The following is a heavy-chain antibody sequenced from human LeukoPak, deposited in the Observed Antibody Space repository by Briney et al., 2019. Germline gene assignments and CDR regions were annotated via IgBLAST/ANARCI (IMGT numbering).Heavy chain of an antibody. V-gene: IGHV5-51*01. CDR3: ARRIDCSSTSCRAFDI. Sequence: GESLKISWKGSGYSFTSYWLGWVRQMPGKGLEWMGIIYPGDSYTRYSPSFQGQVTLSADKAISTAYLQWSSLKASDTAMYYCARRIDCSSTSCRAFDIWGQGTMVTVSS. CDR1: GYSFTSYW. J-gene: IGHJ3*02. CDR2: IYPGDSYT. D-gene: IGHD2-2*01.